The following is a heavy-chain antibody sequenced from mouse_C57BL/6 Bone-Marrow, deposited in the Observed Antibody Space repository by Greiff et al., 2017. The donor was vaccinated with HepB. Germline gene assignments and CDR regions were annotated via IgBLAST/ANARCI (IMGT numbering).Heavy chain of an antibody. CDR2: IHPSDSDT. CDR1: GYTFTSYW. V-gene: IGHV1-74*01. CDR3: AWGISYEGFAY. J-gene: IGHJ3*01. D-gene: IGHD2-12*01. Sequence: QVQLQQPGAELVKPGASVKVSCKASGYTFTSYWMHWVKQRPGQGLEWIGRIHPSDSDTNYNQKFKGKATLTVDKSSSTAYMQLSSLTSDDSAVYYCAWGISYEGFAYWGQGTLVTVSA.